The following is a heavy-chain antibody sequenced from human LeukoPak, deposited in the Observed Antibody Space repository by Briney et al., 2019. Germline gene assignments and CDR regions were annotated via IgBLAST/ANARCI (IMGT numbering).Heavy chain of an antibody. CDR3: AKCGNSGCHLIDS. CDR2: ISGRTGKT. J-gene: IGHJ4*02. V-gene: IGHV3-23*01. CDR1: GFTFSTNA. D-gene: IGHD5-12*01. Sequence: GGSLRLSCAASGFTFSTNAMSWVRQAPRQGLEWASAISGRTGKTYYADSVRGRFTISRDNSESTIYLQMDSLRDEDTAIYYCAKCGNSGCHLIDSWGQGTLVTVSS.